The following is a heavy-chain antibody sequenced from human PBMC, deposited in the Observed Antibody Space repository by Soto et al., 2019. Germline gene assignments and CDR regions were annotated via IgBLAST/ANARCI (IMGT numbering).Heavy chain of an antibody. CDR3: VKDRSDTWSFDY. J-gene: IGHJ4*02. D-gene: IGHD2-8*02. CDR2: VTHDGTLY. Sequence: QVQRVESGGGVVQPGRSLRLSCVASGFTFSSCAMHWVRQVPGKGLEWLAVVTHDGTLYPYADSVKGRFSISRDNSRKTLYLQMNGLRPEDTAVYYCVKDRSDTWSFDYWGQGTLVTVSS. V-gene: IGHV3-30*18. CDR1: GFTFSSCA.